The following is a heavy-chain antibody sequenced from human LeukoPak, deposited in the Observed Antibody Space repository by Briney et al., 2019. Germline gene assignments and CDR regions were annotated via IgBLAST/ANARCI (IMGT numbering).Heavy chain of an antibody. CDR3: ARDSYQDYYGRFDP. CDR1: GFTFSSYA. D-gene: IGHD3-10*01. CDR2: ISYDGSNK. V-gene: IGHV3-30-3*01. Sequence: QAGGSLRLSCAASGFTFSSYAMHWVRQAPGKGLEWVAVISYDGSNKYYADSVKGRFTISRDNSENTLYLQMNGLTAEDTAMYYCARDSYQDYYGRFDPWGQGTLVIVPS. J-gene: IGHJ5*02.